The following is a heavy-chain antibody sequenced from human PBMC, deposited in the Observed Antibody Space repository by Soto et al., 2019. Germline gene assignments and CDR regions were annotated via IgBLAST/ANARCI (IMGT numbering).Heavy chain of an antibody. D-gene: IGHD6-13*01. CDR2: ISGSGGST. Sequence: GESLKISCAASGFTFSSYAMSWVRQAPGKGLEWVSAISGSGGSTYYADSVKGRFTISRDNSKNTLYLQMNSLRAEDTAVYYCAKLPAAGTEPVFDPWGQGTLVTVSS. J-gene: IGHJ5*02. V-gene: IGHV3-23*01. CDR3: AKLPAAGTEPVFDP. CDR1: GFTFSSYA.